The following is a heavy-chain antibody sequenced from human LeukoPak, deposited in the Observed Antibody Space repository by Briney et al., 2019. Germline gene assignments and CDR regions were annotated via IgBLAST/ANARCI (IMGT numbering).Heavy chain of an antibody. V-gene: IGHV3-20*04. CDR1: GFTLDDYG. CDR2: TNWNGGSS. Sequence: GGSLRLSCAASGFTLDDYGMSWDRQAPGEGLEWVYGTNWNGGSSGDADSVKGRFTISRDNAKNSLYLQMNSLRAEDTALYYCARVVPAATDFDYWGQGTLVTVSS. J-gene: IGHJ4*02. CDR3: ARVVPAATDFDY. D-gene: IGHD2-2*01.